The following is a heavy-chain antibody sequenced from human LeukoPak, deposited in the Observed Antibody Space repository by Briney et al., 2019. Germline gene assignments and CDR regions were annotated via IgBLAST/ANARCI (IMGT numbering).Heavy chain of an antibody. CDR3: ARREMITFGGVIVERDY. CDR1: GGSISSSSYY. V-gene: IGHV4-39*07. D-gene: IGHD3-16*02. Sequence: SETLSLTCTVSGGSISSSSYYWGWIRQPPGKGLEWIGEINHSGSTNYNPSLKSRVTISVDTSKNQFSLKLSSVTAADTAVYYCARREMITFGGVIVERDYWGQGTLVTVSS. J-gene: IGHJ4*02. CDR2: INHSGST.